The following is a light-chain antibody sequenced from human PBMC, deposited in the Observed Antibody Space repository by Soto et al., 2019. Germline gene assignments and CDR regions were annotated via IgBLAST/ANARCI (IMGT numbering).Light chain of an antibody. CDR2: DVS. CDR1: QNISSY. CDR3: QQRSNWPRT. Sequence: EIVLRQSPGTLSLSPWERATLSCRASQNISSYLIWYQQKPGQAPRLLIYDVSNRATGIPARFSGSGSGTDFTLTISSLEPEDFAVYYCQQRSNWPRTFGQGTKVDIK. J-gene: IGKJ1*01. V-gene: IGKV3-11*01.